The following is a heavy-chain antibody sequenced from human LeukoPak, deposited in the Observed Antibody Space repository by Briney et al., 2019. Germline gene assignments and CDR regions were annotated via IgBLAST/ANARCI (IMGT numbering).Heavy chain of an antibody. CDR1: GYTFTSYY. D-gene: IGHD4-17*01. CDR3: TRGGRDYGDTRFDP. CDR2: INPSGGRT. V-gene: IGHV1-46*01. Sequence: ASVKVSCKASGYTFTSYYMHWVRQAPGQGLEWMGMINPSGGRTTYAQKLQGRVTMTRDTSTSTANIELYSLRSDDTAVYYCTRGGRDYGDTRFDPWGQGTLVTVSS. J-gene: IGHJ5*02.